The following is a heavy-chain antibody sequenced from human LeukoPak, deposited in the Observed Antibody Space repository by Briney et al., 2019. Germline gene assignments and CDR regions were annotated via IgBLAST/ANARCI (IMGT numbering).Heavy chain of an antibody. CDR1: GFIFSTYA. J-gene: IGHJ4*02. D-gene: IGHD6-6*01. CDR2: ISSNGGST. Sequence: GGSLRLSCSASGFIFSTYAMYWVRQAPGKGLQYVSAISSNGGSTYYADSVKGRFTISTDKSKNTLYLQMSSLRAEDTAVYYCVKSVTMLVVDTCFDYWGQGTLVTVSS. CDR3: VKSVTMLVVDTCFDY. V-gene: IGHV3-64D*06.